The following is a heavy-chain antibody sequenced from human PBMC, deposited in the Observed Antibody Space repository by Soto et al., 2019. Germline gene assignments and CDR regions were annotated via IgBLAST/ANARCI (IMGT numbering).Heavy chain of an antibody. CDR2: ISGSGGST. D-gene: IGHD6-13*01. V-gene: IGHV3-23*01. J-gene: IGHJ6*01. CDR1: EGTCGSYG. CDR3: AKVLASADLFPPTCYYHGLGV. Sequence: CAAAEGTCGSYGVSRISKDQRKGLEWASAISGSGGSTYYADSVKGRFTISRDNSKNTLYLQMNSLRAEDTAVYYCAKVLASADLFPPTCYYHGLGVCGQGPFVSVPS.